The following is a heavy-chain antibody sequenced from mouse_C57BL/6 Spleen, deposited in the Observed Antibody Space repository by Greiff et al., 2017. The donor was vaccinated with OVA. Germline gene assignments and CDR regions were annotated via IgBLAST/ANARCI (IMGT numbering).Heavy chain of an antibody. CDR3: TTHFSRAY. CDR2: LDPEAGDP. Sequence: EVKLQESGAELVRPGASVKLSCTASGFNITDYYMHWVKQRPEQGLEWIGRLDPEAGDPEYAPKFPGKATMTADTSSNTAYLQLSSLTSEDTAVYYCTTHFSRAYWGQGTLVTVSA. CDR1: GFNITDYY. V-gene: IGHV14-1*01. J-gene: IGHJ3*01.